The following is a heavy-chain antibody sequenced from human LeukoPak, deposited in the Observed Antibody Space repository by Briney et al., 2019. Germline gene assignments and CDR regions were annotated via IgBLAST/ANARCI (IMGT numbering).Heavy chain of an antibody. V-gene: IGHV3-7*03. D-gene: IGHD5-18*01. CDR2: IKEDGSEK. Sequence: GGSLRLSCAASGFTFSDYYMSWIRQAPGKGLEWVANIKEDGSEKYYVDSVKGRFTISRDNAKNSLHLQMNSLRAEDTAVYYCASDGYSYGSDLRGHWGQGTLVTVSS. J-gene: IGHJ4*02. CDR1: GFTFSDYY. CDR3: ASDGYSYGSDLRGH.